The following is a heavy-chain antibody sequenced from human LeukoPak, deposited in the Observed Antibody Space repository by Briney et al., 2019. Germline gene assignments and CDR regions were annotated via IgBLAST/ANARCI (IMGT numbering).Heavy chain of an antibody. Sequence: RGSLRLSCAASGFGISSYWMSWVRQAPGKGLEWVANIKQDGTEKYYVDSVKGRFTISRDNAKNSLYLQMNSLRAEDTAVYYCAREVVTATSYFDFWGQGPLVTVSS. CDR2: IKQDGTEK. CDR1: GFGISSYW. D-gene: IGHD2-21*02. CDR3: AREVVTATSYFDF. J-gene: IGHJ4*02. V-gene: IGHV3-7*01.